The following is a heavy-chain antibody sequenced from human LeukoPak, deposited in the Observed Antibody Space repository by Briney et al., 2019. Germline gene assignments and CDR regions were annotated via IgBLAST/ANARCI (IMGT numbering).Heavy chain of an antibody. J-gene: IGHJ4*02. CDR2: ISGGGGST. CDR3: ATGSGWTPYYFDY. Sequence: GGSLRLSCAASGFTFSSYAMNWVRQAPGKGLEWVSVISGGGGSTYYADSVKGRFTISRDNSKKTLYLQMNSLRAEDTAVYYCATGSGWTPYYFDYWGQGTLVTVSS. D-gene: IGHD6-19*01. CDR1: GFTFSSYA. V-gene: IGHV3-23*01.